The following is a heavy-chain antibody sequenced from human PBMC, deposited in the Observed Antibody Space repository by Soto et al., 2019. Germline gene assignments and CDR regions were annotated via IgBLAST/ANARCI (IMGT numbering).Heavy chain of an antibody. J-gene: IGHJ6*03. Sequence: SGPTLVNPTQTLTLTCTFSGFSLSTSGMCVSWIRQPPGKALERLARIDWDDDKYYSTSLKTRLTISKDTSKYQVVLTMTNMDPVDTATYYCARTPMLWEYSGPRGYYYMDVWGKGTTVTVSS. V-gene: IGHV2-70*11. CDR2: IDWDDDK. CDR1: GFSLSTSGMC. D-gene: IGHD5-12*01. CDR3: ARTPMLWEYSGPRGYYYMDV.